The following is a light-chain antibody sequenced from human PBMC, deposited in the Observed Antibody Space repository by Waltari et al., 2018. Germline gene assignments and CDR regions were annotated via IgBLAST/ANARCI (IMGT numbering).Light chain of an antibody. Sequence: QSVLTQPPSVSAAPGQKVTISCSGTNSNIGNTYVAWYQQPPVTAPKLLIYDNNKRPSGFPDRFSGSKSGRTATLAISGLQTGDEADYSCAIWDSSLNAIVFGVGTKLTVL. CDR2: DNN. J-gene: IGLJ3*02. CDR3: AIWDSSLNAIV. V-gene: IGLV1-51*01. CDR1: NSNIGNTY.